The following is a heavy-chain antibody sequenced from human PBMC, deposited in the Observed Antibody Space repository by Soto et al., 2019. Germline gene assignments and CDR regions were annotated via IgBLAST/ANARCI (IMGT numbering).Heavy chain of an antibody. CDR3: ARARSSSPRGAPFDY. J-gene: IGHJ4*02. CDR2: IWYDGSNE. V-gene: IGHV3-33*01. CDR1: GFTFSSYG. Sequence: GESLKISCAASGFTFSSYGMHWVRQAPGKGLEWVAVIWYDGSNEYYADSVKGRFTISRDNSKNTLYLQMNSLRAEDTAVYYCARARSSSPRGAPFDYWGQGTLVTVSS. D-gene: IGHD2-15*01.